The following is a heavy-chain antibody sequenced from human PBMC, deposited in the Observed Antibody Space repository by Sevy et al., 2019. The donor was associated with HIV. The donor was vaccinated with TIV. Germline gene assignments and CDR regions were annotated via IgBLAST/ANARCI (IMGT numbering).Heavy chain of an antibody. V-gene: IGHV1-8*01. Sequence: ASVKVSCKAAGYSCTNFDINWVRRATSQGLEWMGWMNPNNGNTHYAQKFQGRVTMTRSSSANTAYMELSSLTSEDTAIYYCARARLDYEFWSGSYFSRAPWGYKYYAMDVWGQGTTVTVSS. CDR3: ARARLDYEFWSGSYFSRAPWGYKYYAMDV. D-gene: IGHD3-3*01. CDR1: GYSCTNFD. J-gene: IGHJ6*02. CDR2: MNPNNGNT.